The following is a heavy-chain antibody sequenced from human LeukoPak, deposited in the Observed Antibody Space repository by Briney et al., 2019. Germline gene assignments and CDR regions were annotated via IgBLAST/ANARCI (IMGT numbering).Heavy chain of an antibody. CDR3: AKERSSGWYYFDY. Sequence: PGGSLRLSCAASEFSFSSYGMHWVRQAPGKGVEWVAVISNDGRNQYYEDSVRGLYTNSRDNAKTTQYLQKNSLRGEDTAVYYCAKERSSGWYYFDYWGQGTLVTVSS. CDR2: ISNDGRNQ. CDR1: EFSFSSYG. J-gene: IGHJ4*02. V-gene: IGHV3-30*18. D-gene: IGHD6-19*01.